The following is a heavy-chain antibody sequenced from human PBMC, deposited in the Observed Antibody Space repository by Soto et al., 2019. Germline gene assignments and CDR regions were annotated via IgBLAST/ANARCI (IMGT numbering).Heavy chain of an antibody. Sequence: SVKVSCKASGGTFSSYAISWVRQAPGQGLEWMGGIIPIFGTANYAQKFQGRVTITADESTSTAYMELSSLRSEDTAVYYCARGYYDSSGYYPFDYWGQGTLVTVSS. CDR3: ARGYYDSSGYYPFDY. V-gene: IGHV1-69*13. CDR1: GGTFSSYA. D-gene: IGHD3-22*01. CDR2: IIPIFGTA. J-gene: IGHJ4*02.